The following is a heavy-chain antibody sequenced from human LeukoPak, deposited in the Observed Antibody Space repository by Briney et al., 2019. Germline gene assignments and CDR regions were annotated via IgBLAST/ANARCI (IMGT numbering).Heavy chain of an antibody. D-gene: IGHD3-22*01. CDR3: ARGSYDSSGYSDY. V-gene: IGHV1-8*03. CDR2: MNPNSGNT. Sequence: ASVKVSCKASGYTFTSYDINWVRQATGQGLEWMGWMNPNSGNTGYAQKFQGRVTITADESTSTAYMELSSLRSEDTAVYYCARGSYDSSGYSDYWGQGTLVTVSS. CDR1: GYTFTSYD. J-gene: IGHJ4*02.